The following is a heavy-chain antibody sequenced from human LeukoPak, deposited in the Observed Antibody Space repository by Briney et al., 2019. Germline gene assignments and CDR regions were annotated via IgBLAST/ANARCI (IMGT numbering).Heavy chain of an antibody. CDR3: ARYRSYCTSTTCYRDWFDP. D-gene: IGHD2-2*01. V-gene: IGHV4-34*01. J-gene: IGHJ5*02. Sequence: SETLSLTCAVYSGSFTGYFWSWIRQPPGKGLEWIGEINHSGSTNYNPSLKSQVTISVDTSKSQFSLKLTSVTAADTAVYYCARYRSYCTSTTCYRDWFDPWGQGTLVTVSS. CDR1: SGSFTGYF. CDR2: INHSGST.